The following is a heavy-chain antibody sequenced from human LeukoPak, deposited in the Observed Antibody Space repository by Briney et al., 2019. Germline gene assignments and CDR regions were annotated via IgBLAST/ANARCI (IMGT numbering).Heavy chain of an antibody. CDR1: GVTFSSYA. CDR2: ISSSGSTI. CDR3: VVGSGSYLTLYYFDY. D-gene: IGHD3-10*01. V-gene: IGHV3-48*03. Sequence: GGSLRLSCAASGVTFSSYAMSWVRQAPGKGLEWLSYISSSGSTIYYADSVKGRFTISRDNAKNSLYLQMNSLRVEDTAVYYCVVGSGSYLTLYYFDYWGQGTLVTVSS. J-gene: IGHJ4*02.